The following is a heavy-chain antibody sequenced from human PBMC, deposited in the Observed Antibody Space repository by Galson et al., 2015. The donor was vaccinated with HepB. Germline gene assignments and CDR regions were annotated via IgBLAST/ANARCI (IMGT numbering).Heavy chain of an antibody. D-gene: IGHD4-17*01. CDR3: ASPYDYGDYGAFDI. J-gene: IGHJ3*02. Sequence: SLRLSCAASGFTFSSYSMHWVRQAPGKGLEWVSSISSSSSYIYYADSVRGRFTISRDNAKNSLYLQMNSLRAEDTAVYYCASPYDYGDYGAFDIWGQGTTVTVSS. CDR2: ISSSSSYI. CDR1: GFTFSSYS. V-gene: IGHV3-21*01.